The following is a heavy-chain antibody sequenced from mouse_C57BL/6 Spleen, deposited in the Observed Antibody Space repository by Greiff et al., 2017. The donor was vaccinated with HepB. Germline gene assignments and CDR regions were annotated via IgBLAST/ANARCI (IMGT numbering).Heavy chain of an antibody. CDR3: ARTEDGMDY. CDR2: IWSGGST. Sequence: VQLQQSGPGLVQPSQSLSITCTVSGFSLTSYGVHWVRQSPGKGLEWLGVIWSGGSTDYNAAFISRLSISKDNSKCQVFFKMNSLQADDTAIYYCARTEDGMDYWGQGTSVTVSS. CDR1: GFSLTSYG. V-gene: IGHV2-2*01. J-gene: IGHJ4*01.